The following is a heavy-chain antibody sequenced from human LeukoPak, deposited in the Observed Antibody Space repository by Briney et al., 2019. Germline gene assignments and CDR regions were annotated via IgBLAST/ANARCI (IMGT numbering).Heavy chain of an antibody. J-gene: IGHJ4*02. D-gene: IGHD3-16*01. Sequence: PSETLSLTCTVSGGSISSRPYYWGWARQPPGKGLEWIGSISYSGSIHYNPSLKSRVTISVDTSKNHFSLRLSSVTAADTAVYYCATLEIGDYYFDYWGQGTLVTVSS. CDR1: GGSISSRPYY. V-gene: IGHV4-39*01. CDR2: ISYSGSI. CDR3: ATLEIGDYYFDY.